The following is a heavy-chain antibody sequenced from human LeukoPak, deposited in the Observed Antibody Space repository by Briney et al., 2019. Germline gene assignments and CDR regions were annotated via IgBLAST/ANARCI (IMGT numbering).Heavy chain of an antibody. Sequence: KTSETLSLTCVVSGGSTSSGGNSWSWIRQPPGKGLEWIGYIYHSGSTYYNPSLKSRVTISVDRSKNQFSLKLSSVTAADTAVYYCARARLGFWSGYYTGIPLDAFDIWGQGTMVTVSS. J-gene: IGHJ3*02. D-gene: IGHD3-3*01. CDR2: IYHSGST. CDR3: ARARLGFWSGYYTGIPLDAFDI. CDR1: GGSTSSGGNS. V-gene: IGHV4-30-2*01.